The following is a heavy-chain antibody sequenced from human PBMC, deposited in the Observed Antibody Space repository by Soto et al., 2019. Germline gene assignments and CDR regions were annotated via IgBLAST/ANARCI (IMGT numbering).Heavy chain of an antibody. CDR1: GGSISSGGYY. CDR2: IYYSGST. D-gene: IGHD6-19*01. CDR3: TSAYSSGWYLLDY. Sequence: SETLSLTCTVSGGSISSGGYYWSWIRQHPGKGLEWIGYIYYSGSTYYNPSLKSRVTISVDTSKNQFSLKLSSVTAADTAVYYCTSAYSSGWYLLDYWGQGTLVTVSS. J-gene: IGHJ4*02. V-gene: IGHV4-31*03.